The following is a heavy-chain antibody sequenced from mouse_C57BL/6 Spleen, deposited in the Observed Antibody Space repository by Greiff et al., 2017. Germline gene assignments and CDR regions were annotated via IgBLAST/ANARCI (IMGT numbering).Heavy chain of an antibody. D-gene: IGHD2-5*01. Sequence: EVQVVESGEGLVKPGGSLKLSCAASGFTFSSYAMSWVRQTPEKRLEWVAYISSGGDYIYYADTVKGRFTISRDNARNTLYLQMSSLKSEDTAMYYCTRTPSYYSNYRYFDVWGTGTTVTVSS. CDR3: TRTPSYYSNYRYFDV. CDR2: ISSGGDYI. V-gene: IGHV5-9-1*02. J-gene: IGHJ1*03. CDR1: GFTFSSYA.